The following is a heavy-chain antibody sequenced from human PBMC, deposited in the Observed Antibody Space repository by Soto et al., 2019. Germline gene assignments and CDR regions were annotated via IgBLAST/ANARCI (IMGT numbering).Heavy chain of an antibody. J-gene: IGHJ6*02. V-gene: IGHV3-72*01. CDR2: TRNKANSYTT. D-gene: IGHD3-3*01. Sequence: QHGGSLRLTFAPSEFSFSDNYMDLFRQTPGKGLEWVGRTRNKANSYTTEYAASVKGRFTISRDDSKNSLYLQMNSLKTEDTAVYYCAFWSGLKRGMDVWGQGTTVT. CDR3: AFWSGLKRGMDV. CDR1: EFSFSDNY.